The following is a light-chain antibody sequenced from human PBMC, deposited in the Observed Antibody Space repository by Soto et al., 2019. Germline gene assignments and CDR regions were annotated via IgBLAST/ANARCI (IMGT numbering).Light chain of an antibody. J-gene: IGLJ1*01. V-gene: IGLV2-23*02. CDR2: EVT. CDR3: CSYAPGITSV. Sequence: QSALTQPASVSGSPGQSITISCTGTSSDVGSYNLVSWYQQHPGKAPKLLIYEVTKRPSGVSNRISGSRSGNTASLTISGLRAEDEADYYCCSYAPGITSVFGTGTKLTVL. CDR1: SSDVGSYNL.